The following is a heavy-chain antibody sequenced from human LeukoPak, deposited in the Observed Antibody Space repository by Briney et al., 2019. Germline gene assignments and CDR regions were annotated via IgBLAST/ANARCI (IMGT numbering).Heavy chain of an antibody. CDR3: ARAVAGNPPDY. CDR1: GYTFTSYG. Sequence: ASVKVSCKASGYTFTSYGISWVRQAPGQGLEWMGWISAYNGNTNYAQKLQGRVTMTRDTYTSTAYMELRSLRSDDTAVYYCARAVAGNPPDYWGQGTLVTVSS. J-gene: IGHJ4*02. V-gene: IGHV1-18*01. D-gene: IGHD6-19*01. CDR2: ISAYNGNT.